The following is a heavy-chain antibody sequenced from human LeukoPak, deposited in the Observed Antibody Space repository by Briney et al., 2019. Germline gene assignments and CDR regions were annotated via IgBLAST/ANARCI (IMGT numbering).Heavy chain of an antibody. J-gene: IGHJ4*02. CDR1: GFIFSSYS. V-gene: IGHV3-21*01. CDR2: ISSSSSSYI. D-gene: IGHD3-10*01. Sequence: GGSLRLSCAASGFIFSSYSMNWVRQAPGKGLEWVSSISSSSSSYIYYADSVKGRFTISGDNAKNSLYLQMNSLRAEDTAVYYCARDSPTYYYGSGSPFDYWGQGTLVTVSS. CDR3: ARDSPTYYYGSGSPFDY.